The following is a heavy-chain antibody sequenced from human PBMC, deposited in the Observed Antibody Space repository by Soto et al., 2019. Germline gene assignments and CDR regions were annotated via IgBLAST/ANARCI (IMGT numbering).Heavy chain of an antibody. CDR2: IYASGTT. CDR1: GGSISSYF. V-gene: IGHV4-4*07. J-gene: IGHJ5*02. Sequence: QVQLQESGPGLVKPSETLSLTCTVSGGSISSYFWNWIRQPAGKGLEWIGRIYASGTTNSNPSLKSRVTMSVGTSKNQFSLKLSSVTAADTAVYYCARDRSGSYGWFDPWGQGTLVTVSS. CDR3: ARDRSGSYGWFDP. D-gene: IGHD1-26*01.